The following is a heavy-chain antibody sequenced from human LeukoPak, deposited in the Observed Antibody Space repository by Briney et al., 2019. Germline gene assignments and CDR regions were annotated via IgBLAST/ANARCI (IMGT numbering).Heavy chain of an antibody. CDR1: GFTFSSYA. CDR2: ISGSGGST. J-gene: IGHJ4*02. Sequence: PGGSLRLFCAASGFTFSSYAMSWGRQAPGKGLEWVSAISGSGGSTYYADSVKGRFTISRDNSKNTLYLQMNSLRAEDTAVYYCAKDLGGGLRWDMFDYWGQGTLVTVSS. V-gene: IGHV3-23*01. CDR3: AKDLGGGLRWDMFDY. D-gene: IGHD4-23*01.